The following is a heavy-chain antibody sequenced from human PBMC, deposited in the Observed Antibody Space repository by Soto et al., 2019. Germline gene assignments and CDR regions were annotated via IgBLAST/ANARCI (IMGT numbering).Heavy chain of an antibody. D-gene: IGHD3-3*01. CDR3: ARKYYDFWSGYYTAAGFDP. Sequence: SETLSLTCTVSGGSISSYYWSWIRQPPGKGLEWIGYIYYSGSTNYNPSLKSRVTISVDTSKNQFSLKLSSVTAADTAVYSCARKYYDFWSGYYTAAGFDPWCPGTLVAVSS. J-gene: IGHJ5*02. CDR1: GGSISSYY. CDR2: IYYSGST. V-gene: IGHV4-59*08.